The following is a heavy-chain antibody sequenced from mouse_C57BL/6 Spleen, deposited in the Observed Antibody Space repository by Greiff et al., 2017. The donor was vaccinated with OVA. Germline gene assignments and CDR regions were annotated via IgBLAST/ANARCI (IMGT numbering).Heavy chain of an antibody. V-gene: IGHV5-17*01. CDR2: ISSGSSTI. CDR1: GFTFSDYG. J-gene: IGHJ4*01. Sequence: EVQRVESGGGLVKPGGSLKLSCAASGFTFSDYGMHWVRQAPEKGLEWVAYISSGSSTIYYVDTVKGRFTISRDNAKNTLFLQMTSLRSEDTAMYYCARNYYGSSYDYAMDYWGQGTSVTVSS. CDR3: ARNYYGSSYDYAMDY. D-gene: IGHD1-1*01.